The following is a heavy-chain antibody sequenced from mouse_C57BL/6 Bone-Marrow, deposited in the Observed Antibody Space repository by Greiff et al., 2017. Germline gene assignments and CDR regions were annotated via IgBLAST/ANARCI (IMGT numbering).Heavy chain of an antibody. J-gene: IGHJ4*01. CDR1: GYTFTDYE. CDR3: TRGYRVDY. Sequence: ESGAELVRPGASVTLSCKASGYTFTDYEMHWVKQTPVHGLEWIGAIDPETGGTAYNQKFKGKAILTADKSSSTAYMELRSLTSEDSAVYYCTRGYRVDYWGQGTSVTVSS. V-gene: IGHV1-15*01. D-gene: IGHD2-12*01. CDR2: IDPETGGT.